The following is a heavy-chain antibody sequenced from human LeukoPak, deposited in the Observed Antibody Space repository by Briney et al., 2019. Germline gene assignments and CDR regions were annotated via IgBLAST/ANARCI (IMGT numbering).Heavy chain of an antibody. J-gene: IGHJ6*03. D-gene: IGHD6-25*01. Sequence: SETLSLTCAVYGGCFCGYYWSWIRQPPGKGLEWIGEINHSGSTNYNPSLKSRVTISVDTSKNQFSLKLSSVTAADTAVYYCARGPGANYYYYYMDVWGKGTTVTVSS. CDR2: INHSGST. CDR1: GGCFCGYY. CDR3: ARGPGANYYYYYMDV. V-gene: IGHV4-34*01.